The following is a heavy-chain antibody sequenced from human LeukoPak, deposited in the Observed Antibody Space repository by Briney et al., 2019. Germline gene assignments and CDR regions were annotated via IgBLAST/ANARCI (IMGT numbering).Heavy chain of an antibody. J-gene: IGHJ4*02. D-gene: IGHD2-8*01. V-gene: IGHV3-7*01. Sequence: PGGSLRLSCAASGFTFSSYAMSWVRQAPGKGPGWVANINQDGSQKRYVDSVQGRFTISRDNTKNSLFLQMNSLRAEDTAVYYCARLKDDVTKLDYWGQGTLVTIPS. CDR2: INQDGSQK. CDR1: GFTFSSYA. CDR3: ARLKDDVTKLDY.